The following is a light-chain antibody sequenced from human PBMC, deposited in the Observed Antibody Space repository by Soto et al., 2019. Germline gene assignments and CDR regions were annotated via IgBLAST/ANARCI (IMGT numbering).Light chain of an antibody. CDR3: QQYGSSPPYT. CDR1: QSVSSSY. V-gene: IGKV3-20*01. J-gene: IGKJ2*01. Sequence: EIVLTQSPGTLSLSPGERATLSCRASQSVSSSYLAWYQQKPGQAPRLLIYGASSRATGIPDRFSGSGSGTDFTLTISRLEPEDSAVDYCQQYGSSPPYTFGQGTKLEIK. CDR2: GAS.